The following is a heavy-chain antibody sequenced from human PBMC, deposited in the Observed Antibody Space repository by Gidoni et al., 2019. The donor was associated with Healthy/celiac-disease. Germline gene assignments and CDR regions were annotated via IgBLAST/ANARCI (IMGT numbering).Heavy chain of an antibody. V-gene: IGHV4-34*01. D-gene: IGHD7-27*01. CDR2: INHSGST. CDR1: GGYFSGYY. Sequence: QVQLQQRGAGLLKPSETLSLNCAVYGGYFSGYYWSWIRQPPGTGLEGIGDINHSGSTNYNPSLKSRVTISVDTSKNQFSLKLSSVTAADTAVDYCARDIGIVELGIDMYCDLWGRGTLVTVSS. J-gene: IGHJ2*01. CDR3: ARDIGIVELGIDMYCDL.